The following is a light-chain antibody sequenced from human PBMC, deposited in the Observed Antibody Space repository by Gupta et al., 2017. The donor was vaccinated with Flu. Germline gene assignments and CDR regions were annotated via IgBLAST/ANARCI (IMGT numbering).Light chain of an antibody. CDR1: QRVGSM. Sequence: EIVVTQSPATLSVSTGERATLSCRASQRVGSMLAWYQQKPGQAPRLLIYGASTRATGIPARLSGSGSGTEFTLTISSLQSEDFGVYYCQQYNNWPLTFGGGTKVEIK. V-gene: IGKV3-15*01. CDR3: QQYNNWPLT. CDR2: GAS. J-gene: IGKJ4*01.